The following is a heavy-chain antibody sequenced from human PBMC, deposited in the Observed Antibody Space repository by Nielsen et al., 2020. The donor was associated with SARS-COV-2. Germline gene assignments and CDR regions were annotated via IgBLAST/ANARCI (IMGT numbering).Heavy chain of an antibody. D-gene: IGHD1-14*01. Sequence: TLSLTCTVSGGSIRTASYYWSWIRQHPGWGLEWVGYIYHTGSTYYNAALESRVSISADMSKNQFSLELTSLTAADTAVYYCARGIRPRHVFDIWGQGTMVTVSS. CDR3: ARGIRPRHVFDI. CDR1: GGSIRTASYY. V-gene: IGHV4-31*03. J-gene: IGHJ3*02. CDR2: IYHTGST.